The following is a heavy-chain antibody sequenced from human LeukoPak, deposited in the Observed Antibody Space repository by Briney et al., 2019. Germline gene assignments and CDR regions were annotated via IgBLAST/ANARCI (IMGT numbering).Heavy chain of an antibody. J-gene: IGHJ4*02. CDR2: IYYSGST. CDR1: GVSISSGDYY. Sequence: PSQNLSLTCTVSGVSISSGDYYWSWIRQPPGKGLEWIGYIYYSGSTYYNPSLKSRVTISVDTSKNQFSLKLSSVTAADTAVYYCARVDSSGYLFDYWGQGTLVTVSS. CDR3: ARVDSSGYLFDY. V-gene: IGHV4-30-4*01. D-gene: IGHD3-22*01.